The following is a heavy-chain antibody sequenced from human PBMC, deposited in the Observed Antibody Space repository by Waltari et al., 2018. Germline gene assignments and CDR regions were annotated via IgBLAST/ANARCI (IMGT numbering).Heavy chain of an antibody. D-gene: IGHD2-15*01. CDR3: ARRMMDSGGWGDFDY. V-gene: IGHV3-23*04. J-gene: IGHJ4*02. CDR2: IGGGAEGT. CDR1: GFTVNSYP. Sequence: EVQLVESGGDLVRPGGSLRLSCAASGFTVNSYPMNWVRQAPGKGLEWVSTIGGGAEGTFYGDSVKGRFTISRDNSKNTLYLKRTSLRVEDTAVYFCARRMMDSGGWGDFDYWGQGSLVIVSS.